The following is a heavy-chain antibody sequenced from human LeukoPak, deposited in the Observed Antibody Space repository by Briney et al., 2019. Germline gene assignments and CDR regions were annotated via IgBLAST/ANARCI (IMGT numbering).Heavy chain of an antibody. D-gene: IGHD2-2*01. CDR1: GFTFSYYG. CDR3: AKIEGKYQLANIPDS. J-gene: IGHJ4*02. V-gene: IGHV3-30*02. CDR2: IRYDGSNE. Sequence: QSGGSLRLSCAASGFTFSYYGMHWVRQAPGKGLEWVAFIRYDGSNEYYAESVKGRFTISRDNSKNTLYLQMNSLRVEDTAAYYCAKIEGKYQLANIPDSWGQGTLVTASS.